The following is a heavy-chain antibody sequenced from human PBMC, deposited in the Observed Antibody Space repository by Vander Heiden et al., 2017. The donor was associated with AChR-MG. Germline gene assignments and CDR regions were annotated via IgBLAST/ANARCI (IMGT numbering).Heavy chain of an antibody. Sequence: QVQMQESGPGLVKPSETLSLTCTVSGGSVSSGSYYWSWIRQPPGKGLEWIGYVYYTGTTNYNPSLKSRVTISVDTSKNQFSLKLTSLTAADTAVYYCVRDRDFWSGRKANDAFDIWGQGTMVTVSS. D-gene: IGHD3-3*01. J-gene: IGHJ3*02. CDR3: VRDRDFWSGRKANDAFDI. V-gene: IGHV4-61*01. CDR1: GGSVSSGSYY. CDR2: VYYTGTT.